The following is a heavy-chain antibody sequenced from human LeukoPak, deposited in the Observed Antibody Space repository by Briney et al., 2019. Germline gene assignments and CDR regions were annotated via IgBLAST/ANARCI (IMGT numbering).Heavy chain of an antibody. CDR3: ARGGYSGYDSDYYGMDV. D-gene: IGHD5-12*01. CDR2: IKQDGSEK. CDR1: GFTFSSYW. V-gene: IGHV3-7*01. J-gene: IGHJ6*02. Sequence: PGGSLRLSCAASGFTFSSYWMSWVRQAPGKGLEWVANIKQDGSEKYYVDSVKGRFTISRDNAKNSLYLQMNSLRAEDTAVYYCARGGYSGYDSDYYGMDVWGQGTTVTVS.